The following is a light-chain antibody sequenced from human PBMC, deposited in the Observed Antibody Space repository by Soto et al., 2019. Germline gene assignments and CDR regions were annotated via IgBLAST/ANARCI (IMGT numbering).Light chain of an antibody. CDR1: QSVSSY. CDR2: DAS. V-gene: IGKV3-11*01. J-gene: IGKJ5*01. CDR3: QQRSNWPIT. Sequence: IVLTQPPATLSLSRGERATLSCRASQSVSSYLAWYQQKPGQAPRLLIYDASNRATGIPARFSGSGSGTDFTLTISSLEPEDFAVYYCQQRSNWPITFGQGTRLEIK.